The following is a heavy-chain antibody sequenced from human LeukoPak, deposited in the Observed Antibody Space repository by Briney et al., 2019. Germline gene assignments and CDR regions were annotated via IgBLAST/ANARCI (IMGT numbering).Heavy chain of an antibody. J-gene: IGHJ4*02. CDR3: ARAKWELRVLLGY. CDR2: IKQDGSEK. D-gene: IGHD1-26*01. V-gene: IGHV3-7*01. Sequence: GGSLRLSFAASGFTFSSYWMSWVRQAPGKGLEWVANIKQDGSEKYYVDSVKGRFIISRDNAKNSLYLQMNSLRAEDTAVYYCARAKWELRVLLGYWGQGTLVTVSS. CDR1: GFTFSSYW.